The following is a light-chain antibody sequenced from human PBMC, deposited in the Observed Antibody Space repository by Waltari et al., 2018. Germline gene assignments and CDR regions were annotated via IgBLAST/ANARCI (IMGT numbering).Light chain of an antibody. J-gene: IGKJ5*01. CDR1: QDISNY. V-gene: IGKV1-33*01. CDR3: QLYKYPLSIT. Sequence: DIHLTQSPSSLSVSIGDRVTITCQASQDISNYLSWYQQKSGKAPKLLIYGASNLEFGVPSRFSGSGSGTDFSLTITSLQPEDTAMYYCQLYKYPLSITFGQGTRLEI. CDR2: GAS.